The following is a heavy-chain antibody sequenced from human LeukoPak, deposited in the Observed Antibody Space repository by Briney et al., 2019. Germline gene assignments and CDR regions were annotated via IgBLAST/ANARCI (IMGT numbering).Heavy chain of an antibody. Sequence: PGGSLRLSCAASGFTFSSYGMHWVRQAPGKGLEWVAFIAYDGSNKYYADSVKGRFTISRDYSKNTMFLQMNSLRAEDTAVYYCAKVVHYDYVWGSYRYNFNYMDVWGKGTTVTISS. CDR3: AKVVHYDYVWGSYRYNFNYMDV. CDR2: IAYDGSNK. CDR1: GFTFSSYG. V-gene: IGHV3-30*02. D-gene: IGHD3-16*02. J-gene: IGHJ6*03.